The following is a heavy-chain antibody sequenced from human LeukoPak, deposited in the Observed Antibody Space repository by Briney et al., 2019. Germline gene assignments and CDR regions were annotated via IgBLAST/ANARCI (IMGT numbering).Heavy chain of an antibody. CDR3: AKEGGELWLRGVARKYYFDY. Sequence: GGSLRLSCAASGFTFSSYSMNWVRQAPGKGLEWVSSISSSSSYIYYADSVKGRFTISRDNAKNSLYLQMNSLRAEDTAVYYCAKEGGELWLRGVARKYYFDYWGQGTLVTVSS. CDR2: ISSSSSYI. V-gene: IGHV3-21*01. D-gene: IGHD5-18*01. CDR1: GFTFSSYS. J-gene: IGHJ4*02.